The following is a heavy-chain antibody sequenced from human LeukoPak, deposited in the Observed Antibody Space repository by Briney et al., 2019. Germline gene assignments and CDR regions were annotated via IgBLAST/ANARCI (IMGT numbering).Heavy chain of an antibody. CDR2: ITRADSK. J-gene: IGHJ4*01. D-gene: IGHD3-16*01. V-gene: IGHV3-48*04. CDR3: ARSVGGSYGAGFSPGD. Sequence: GGSLRLSCAASGFTFSSYTINWVRQAPGQGLEWISSITRADSKYYADSVKGRFTISRDNTEKSLPLQMNGLRADDTGVYYCARSVGGSYGAGFSPGDWGHGTLVAVSS. CDR1: GFTFSSYT.